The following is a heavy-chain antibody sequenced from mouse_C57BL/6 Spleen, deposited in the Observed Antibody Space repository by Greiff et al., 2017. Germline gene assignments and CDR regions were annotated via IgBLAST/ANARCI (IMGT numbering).Heavy chain of an antibody. V-gene: IGHV1-15*01. J-gene: IGHJ1*03. CDR3: TRGEVITTAHWYYDV. CDR2: IDPAPGGT. D-gene: IGHD1-1*01. CDR1: GYTFTDYE. Sequence: QVQLQQSGAELVRPGASVTLSCKASGYTFTDYEMHWVKQTPVHGLEWIGAIDPAPGGTAYNQKFKGKAILTADKSSSTAYMELRSLTSEGSAVYSCTRGEVITTAHWYYDVWGTGTTVTVSS.